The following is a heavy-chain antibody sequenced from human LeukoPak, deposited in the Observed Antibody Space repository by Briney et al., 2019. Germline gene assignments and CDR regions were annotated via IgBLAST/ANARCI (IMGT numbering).Heavy chain of an antibody. Sequence: NTSETLSLTCAVYGGSFSGYYWSWIRQPPGKGLEWIGEINHSGSTNYNPSLKSRVTISVDTSKNQFSLKVSSVTAADTAVYYCARDQNIAGRPDYWGQGTLVTVSS. CDR3: ARDQNIAGRPDY. D-gene: IGHD6-6*01. V-gene: IGHV4-34*01. J-gene: IGHJ4*02. CDR1: GGSFSGYY. CDR2: INHSGST.